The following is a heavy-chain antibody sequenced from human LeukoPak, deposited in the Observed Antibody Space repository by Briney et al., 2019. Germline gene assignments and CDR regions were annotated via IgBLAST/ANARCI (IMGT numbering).Heavy chain of an antibody. Sequence: PGGSLRLSCAASGFTFSSYGMHWVRQAPGKGLEWVAVISYDGSNKYYADSVKGRFTISRDNSKNTLYLQMNSLRAEDTAVYYCAKTELRFLTGYYCYGMDVWGQGTTVTVSS. J-gene: IGHJ6*02. V-gene: IGHV3-30*18. CDR1: GFTFSSYG. CDR3: AKTELRFLTGYYCYGMDV. D-gene: IGHD3-3*01. CDR2: ISYDGSNK.